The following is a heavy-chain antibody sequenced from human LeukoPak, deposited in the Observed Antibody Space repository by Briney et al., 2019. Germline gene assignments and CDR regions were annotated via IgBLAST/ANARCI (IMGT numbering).Heavy chain of an antibody. Sequence: GGSLRLSCAASGFSFRSYWMHWVRQLPGKGLVWVSRISSDGNTTGYADSVKGRFTISRDNAKNTLYLQMNSLRAEDTAVYYCARDTSILRYFDNYFDYWGQGTLVTVSS. D-gene: IGHD3-9*01. CDR2: ISSDGNTT. J-gene: IGHJ4*02. V-gene: IGHV3-74*01. CDR1: GFSFRSYW. CDR3: ARDTSILRYFDNYFDY.